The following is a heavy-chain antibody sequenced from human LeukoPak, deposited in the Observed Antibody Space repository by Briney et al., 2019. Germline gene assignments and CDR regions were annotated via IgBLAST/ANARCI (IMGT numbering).Heavy chain of an antibody. D-gene: IGHD3-3*01. CDR2: ISGSGGST. CDR3: AKMRDFWSGYHYGYYFDY. J-gene: IGHJ4*02. V-gene: IGHV3-23*01. Sequence: PGGSLRLSCAASGFTFSSYAMSWVRQAPGKGLEWVSAISGSGGSTYYADSVKGRFTISRDNSKNTLYLQMNSLRAEDTAVYYCAKMRDFWSGYHYGYYFDYWGQGTLVTVSS. CDR1: GFTFSSYA.